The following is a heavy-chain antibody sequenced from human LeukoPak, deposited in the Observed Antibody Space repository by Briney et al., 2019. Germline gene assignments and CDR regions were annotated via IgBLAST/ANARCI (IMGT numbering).Heavy chain of an antibody. J-gene: IGHJ4*02. CDR3: ARAGNCSSTSCSLDY. CDR2: INHSGST. CDR1: GGSLSGYY. V-gene: IGHV4-34*01. Sequence: GPLRLSCAVYGGSLSGYYWSWIRQPPGKGLEWIGEINHSGSTNYNPSLKSRVTISVDTSKNQFSLKLSSVTAADTAVYYCARAGNCSSTSCSLDYWGQGTLVTVSS. D-gene: IGHD2-2*01.